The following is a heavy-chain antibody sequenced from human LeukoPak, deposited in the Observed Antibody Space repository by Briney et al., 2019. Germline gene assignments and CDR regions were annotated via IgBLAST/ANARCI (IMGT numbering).Heavy chain of an antibody. CDR3: ARGNYDYVWGSYRYRETNYFDY. CDR2: INHSGST. V-gene: IGHV4-34*01. CDR1: GGSFSGYY. D-gene: IGHD3-16*02. J-gene: IGHJ4*02. Sequence: SETQSLTCAVYGGSFSGYYWSWIRQPPGKGLEWIGEINHSGSTNYNPSLKSRVTISVDTFKNQFSLKLSSVTAADTAVYYCARGNYDYVWGSYRYRETNYFDYWGQGTLVTVSS.